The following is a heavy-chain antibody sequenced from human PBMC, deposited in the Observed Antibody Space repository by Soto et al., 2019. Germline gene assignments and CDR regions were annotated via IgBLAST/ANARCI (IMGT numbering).Heavy chain of an antibody. V-gene: IGHV3-23*01. CDR3: AKGLEDSSGYYGAFYY. D-gene: IGHD3-22*01. Sequence: GGSLRLSCAASGFTFSSYAMSWVRQAPGKGLEWVSAISGSGGSTYYADSVKGRFTISRDNSKNTLYLQMNSLRAEDTAVYYCAKGLEDSSGYYGAFYYWGQGNLVTVSS. CDR1: GFTFSSYA. J-gene: IGHJ4*02. CDR2: ISGSGGST.